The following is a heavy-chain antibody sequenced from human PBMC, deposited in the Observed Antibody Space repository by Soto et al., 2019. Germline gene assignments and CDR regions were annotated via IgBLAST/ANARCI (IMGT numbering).Heavy chain of an antibody. CDR1: GFSFSTYA. CDR2: ISYDGSNA. V-gene: IGHV3-30*04. CDR3: ARDGGGFGELLLNSYDAFDL. J-gene: IGHJ3*01. D-gene: IGHD3-10*01. Sequence: LRLSCTASGFSFSTYAMYWVRQAPGKGLEWVAIISYDGSNAQYADSVKGRFTVARDNSKNTLYLQMHSLTAEDTAVYYCARDGGGFGELLLNSYDAFDLWGQGKLVTVSS.